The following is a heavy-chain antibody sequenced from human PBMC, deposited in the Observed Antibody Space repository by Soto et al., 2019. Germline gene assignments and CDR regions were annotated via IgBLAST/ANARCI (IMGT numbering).Heavy chain of an antibody. Sequence: GGSLRLCCVASGLTFCSNAMRWVRQAPGKGLEWVSAIGSSGATTYYADSVKGRFTISRDNSKNTVYLQMNSLRVEDTAVYYCAKAFGTYYFDHWGQGTLVTVSS. CDR3: AKAFGTYYFDH. D-gene: IGHD3-16*01. CDR1: GLTFCSNA. V-gene: IGHV3-23*01. CDR2: IGSSGATT. J-gene: IGHJ4*02.